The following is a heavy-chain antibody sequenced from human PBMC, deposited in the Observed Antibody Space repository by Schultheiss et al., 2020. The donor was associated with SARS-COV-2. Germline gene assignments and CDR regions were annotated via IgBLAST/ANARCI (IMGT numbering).Heavy chain of an antibody. V-gene: IGHV4-39*07. CDR3: ATDSIGSAGNHDY. D-gene: IGHD6-13*01. CDR1: GGSISSGGYY. J-gene: IGHJ4*02. Sequence: SETLSLTCTVSGGSISSGGYYWGWIRQPPGKGLEWIGSIYYSGVTNYNPSLESRVIISLDKSKNQFFLKLNSVTAADTAVYYCATDSIGSAGNHDYWGQGTLVTVSS. CDR2: IYYSGVT.